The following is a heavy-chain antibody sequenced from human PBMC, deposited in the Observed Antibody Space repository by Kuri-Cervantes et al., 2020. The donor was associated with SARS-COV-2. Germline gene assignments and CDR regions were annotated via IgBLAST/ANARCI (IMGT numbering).Heavy chain of an antibody. CDR2: TNTDGSST. D-gene: IGHD1-26*01. Sequence: VGFLRLSCAASGFTFSNYWMHWVRQAPGKGLVWVSRTNTDGSSTSYADSVKGRFTISRDNAKNTLYLQMNSLRAEDTAVYYCARAFLRGGSDYWGQGTLVTVSS. CDR1: GFTFSNYW. J-gene: IGHJ4*02. CDR3: ARAFLRGGSDY. V-gene: IGHV3-74*01.